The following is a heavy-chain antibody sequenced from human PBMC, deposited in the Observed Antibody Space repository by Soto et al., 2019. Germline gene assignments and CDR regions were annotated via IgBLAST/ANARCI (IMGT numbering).Heavy chain of an antibody. CDR1: GYTFTSYY. Sequence: ASVKVSCKASGYTFTSYYMHWVRQAPGQGLEWMGIINPSGGSTSYAQKFQGRVTMTRDTSTSTVYMELSSLRSEDTAVYYCARDHRLLRYFDWLLLPLGMDVWGQGTTVTVSS. D-gene: IGHD3-9*01. CDR3: ARDHRLLRYFDWLLLPLGMDV. J-gene: IGHJ6*02. V-gene: IGHV1-46*03. CDR2: INPSGGST.